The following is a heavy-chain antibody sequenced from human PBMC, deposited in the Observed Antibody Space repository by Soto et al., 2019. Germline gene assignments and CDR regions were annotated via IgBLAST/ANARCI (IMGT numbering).Heavy chain of an antibody. V-gene: IGHV3-30*18. J-gene: IGHJ5*01. CDR1: GFTFISYV. CDR3: AKGGPRWFDS. CDR2: ISYYGSNK. Sequence: SRRLSSSASGFTFISYVMHWVRQAPGKGRELVAVISYYGSNKYYADSVKGRFTISRDNYKNTLYLQMNSLRAEDTAVYYCAKGGPRWFDSWGQGTLVTVSS.